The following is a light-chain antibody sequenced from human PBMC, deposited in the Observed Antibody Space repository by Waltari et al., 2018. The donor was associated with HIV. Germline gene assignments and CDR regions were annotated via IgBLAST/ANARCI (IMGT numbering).Light chain of an antibody. V-gene: IGLV2-8*01. J-gene: IGLJ1*01. Sequence: QSALTQPPSASGSPGQSVTISCTGPSSAVGGYNYVSWYQQHPGKAPKLMIYEVTKRPSGVPDRFSGSKSGNTASLTVSGLQAEDEADYYCSSYAGSNNFVFGTGTKVTVL. CDR2: EVT. CDR1: SSAVGGYNY. CDR3: SSYAGSNNFV.